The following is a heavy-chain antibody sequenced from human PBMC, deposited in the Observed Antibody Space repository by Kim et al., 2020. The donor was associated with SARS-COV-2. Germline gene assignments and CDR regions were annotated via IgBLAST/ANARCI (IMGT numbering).Heavy chain of an antibody. CDR2: IWYDGSNK. V-gene: IGHV3-33*01. D-gene: IGHD3-22*01. J-gene: IGHJ4*02. CDR3: ARGRYYYDSSGYRDLDY. CDR1: GFTFSSYG. Sequence: GGSLRLSCAASGFTFSSYGMHWVRQAPGKGLEWVAVIWYDGSNKYYADSVKGRFTISRDNSKNTLYLQMNSLRAEDTAVYYCARGRYYYDSSGYRDLDYWGQGTLVTVSS.